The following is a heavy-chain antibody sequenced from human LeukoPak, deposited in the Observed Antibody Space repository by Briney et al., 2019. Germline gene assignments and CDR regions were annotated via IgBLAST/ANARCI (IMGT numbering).Heavy chain of an antibody. J-gene: IGHJ4*02. CDR2: IYFRGST. Sequence: SETLSLTCTVSGDSISSGFYYWGWLRQPPGKGLEWIGTIYFRGSTYYNPSLKSRVTISIDTSRNQFSLKLNSVTAADTAVYYCARHLALYDSAPQLGYWGQGTLVTVSS. CDR3: ARHLALYDSAPQLGY. CDR1: GDSISSGFYY. V-gene: IGHV4-39*01. D-gene: IGHD3-3*01.